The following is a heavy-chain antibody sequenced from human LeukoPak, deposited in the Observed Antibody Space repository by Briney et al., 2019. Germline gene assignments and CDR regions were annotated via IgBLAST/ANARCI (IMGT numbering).Heavy chain of an antibody. V-gene: IGHV1-2*02. CDR3: ARDPTPPYGGDY. CDR2: FNPNSGGT. J-gene: IGHJ4*02. CDR1: GYTFTGYY. Sequence: ASVKVSCKASGYTFTGYYMHWVRQAPGQGLEWMGWFNPNSGGTNYAQKFQGRVTMTRDTYISTAYMELSRLRSDDTAVYYCARDPTPPYGGDYWGQGTLVTVSS. D-gene: IGHD2-21*01.